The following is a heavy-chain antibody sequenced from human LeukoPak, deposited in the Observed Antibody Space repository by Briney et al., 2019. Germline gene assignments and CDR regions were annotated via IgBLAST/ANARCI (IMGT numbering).Heavy chain of an antibody. CDR2: ISYDGSNK. Sequence: GGSLRLSCAASGFTFSSYAMHWVRQAPVKGLEWVAVISYDGSNKYYADSVKGRFTISRDNSKNTLYLQMNSLRAEDTAVYYCARAGYFSGGSCDHNWFDPWGQGTLVTGSS. CDR3: ARAGYFSGGSCDHNWFDP. CDR1: GFTFSSYA. J-gene: IGHJ5*02. D-gene: IGHD2-15*01. V-gene: IGHV3-30-3*01.